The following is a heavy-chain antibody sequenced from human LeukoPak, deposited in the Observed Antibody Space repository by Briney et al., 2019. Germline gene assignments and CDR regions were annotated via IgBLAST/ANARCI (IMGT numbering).Heavy chain of an antibody. V-gene: IGHV3-49*03. CDR2: IRSKAYGGTT. J-gene: IGHJ4*02. CDR3: TREPQPLLTDFDY. CDR1: GFTFGDYA. D-gene: IGHD1-14*01. Sequence: GGSLRLSCTASGFTFGDYAMSWFRQAPGKGLEWVGFIRSKAYGGTTEYAASVKGRFTISRDDSKSIACLQMNSLKTEDTAVYYCTREPQPLLTDFDYWGQGTLVTVSS.